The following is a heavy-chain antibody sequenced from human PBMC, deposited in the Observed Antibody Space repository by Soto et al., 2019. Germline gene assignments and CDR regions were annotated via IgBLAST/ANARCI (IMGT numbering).Heavy chain of an antibody. Sequence: QVQLVQSGAEVKKPGSSVKVSCKASGGTFSSYAISWVRQAPGPWLEWMGGIIRIFGTANYAKKFQGRVTITADESTSTAYMELSSLRSEDTAVYYCARDYGGTTVGFGMDVWGKGTTVTVSS. CDR2: IIRIFGTA. CDR1: GGTFSSYA. J-gene: IGHJ6*04. V-gene: IGHV1-69*01. CDR3: ARDYGGTTVGFGMDV. D-gene: IGHD4-17*01.